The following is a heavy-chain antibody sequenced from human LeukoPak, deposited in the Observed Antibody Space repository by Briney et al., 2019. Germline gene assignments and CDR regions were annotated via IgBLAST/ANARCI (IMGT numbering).Heavy chain of an antibody. V-gene: IGHV1-18*01. Sequence: ASVKVSCKASGYTFTSYGISWVRQAPGQGLEWMGWISAYNGNTNYAQKLQGRVTMTTDTSTSTAYMELRSLRSDDTAVYYCARDLSRYYYDSSGYHDYWGQGTLVTVSS. D-gene: IGHD3-22*01. CDR2: ISAYNGNT. CDR3: ARDLSRYYYDSSGYHDY. CDR1: GYTFTSYG. J-gene: IGHJ4*02.